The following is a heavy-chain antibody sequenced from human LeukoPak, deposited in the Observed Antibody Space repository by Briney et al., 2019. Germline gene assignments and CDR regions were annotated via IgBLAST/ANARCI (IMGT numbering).Heavy chain of an antibody. V-gene: IGHV3-21*01. CDR3: VRDTWLAY. CDR1: GFTLSSYA. D-gene: IGHD6-19*01. CDR2: IRSSGDI. J-gene: IGHJ4*02. Sequence: PGGSLRLPCAASGFTLSSYAMNWVRQAPGKGPEWVSCIRSSGDIYYADSVKGRFTISRDSAKNSLYLQMSSLRADDTAVYYCVRDTWLAYWGQGTLVTVSS.